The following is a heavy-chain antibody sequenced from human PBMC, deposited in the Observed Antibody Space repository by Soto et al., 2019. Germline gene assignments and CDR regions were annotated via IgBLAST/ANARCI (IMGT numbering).Heavy chain of an antibody. J-gene: IGHJ4*02. V-gene: IGHV4-59*12. CDR3: AKEPGYCSSTSCPDSGVY. Sequence: SETLSLTCTVSGGSISSYYWSWIRQPPGKGLEWIGYIYYSGSTNYNPSLKSRVTISVDTSKNQFSLKLSSVTAADTAVYYCAKEPGYCSSTSCPDSGVYWGQGTLVTVSS. D-gene: IGHD2-2*01. CDR2: IYYSGST. CDR1: GGSISSYY.